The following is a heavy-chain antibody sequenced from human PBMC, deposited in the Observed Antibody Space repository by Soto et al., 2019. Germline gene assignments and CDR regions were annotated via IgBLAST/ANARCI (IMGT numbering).Heavy chain of an antibody. CDR3: AREPGGYGPPKHWFDP. D-gene: IGHD5-12*01. Sequence: QVQLVQSGAEVKKPGSSVKVSCKASGGTFSSYAIGWVRQAPGQGLEWMGGIIPIFGTANYAQKFQGRVTITADESTSTAYMELSSLRSEDTAVYYCAREPGGYGPPKHWFDPWGQGTLVTVSS. V-gene: IGHV1-69*01. CDR2: IIPIFGTA. CDR1: GGTFSSYA. J-gene: IGHJ5*02.